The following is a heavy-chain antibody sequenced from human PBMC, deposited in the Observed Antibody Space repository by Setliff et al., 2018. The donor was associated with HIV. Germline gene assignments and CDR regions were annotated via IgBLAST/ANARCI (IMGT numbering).Heavy chain of an antibody. D-gene: IGHD1-1*01. Sequence: HPGGSLRLSCAASGFTISSYHIHWVRQAPGKGLEWVAVISYDGSNKYYADSVKGRFTISRDNSKNTLYLQMNSLRAEDTAVYYCAKWNVAFDIWGHGTMVTVSS. J-gene: IGHJ3*02. CDR2: ISYDGSNK. CDR3: AKWNVAFDI. CDR1: GFTISSYH. V-gene: IGHV3-30-3*02.